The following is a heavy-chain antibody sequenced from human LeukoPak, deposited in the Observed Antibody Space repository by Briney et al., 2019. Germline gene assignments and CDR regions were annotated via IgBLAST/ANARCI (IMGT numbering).Heavy chain of an antibody. Sequence: GGSLRLSCAASGFTFDDYAMHWVRQAPGKGLEWVSGISWNSGSIGYADSVEGRFTISRDNAKNSLYLQMNSLRAEDTAVYYCARALGYCSSASCYYFDNWGQGTLVTVSS. D-gene: IGHD2-2*01. V-gene: IGHV3-9*01. J-gene: IGHJ4*02. CDR2: ISWNSGSI. CDR3: ARALGYCSSASCYYFDN. CDR1: GFTFDDYA.